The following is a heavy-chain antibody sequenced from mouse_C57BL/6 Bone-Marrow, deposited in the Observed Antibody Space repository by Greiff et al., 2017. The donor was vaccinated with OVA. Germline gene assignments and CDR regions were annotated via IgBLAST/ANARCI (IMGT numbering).Heavy chain of an antibody. D-gene: IGHD1-1*01. CDR3: TTAHYDSSSYRYFDV. CDR1: GFNIKDDY. V-gene: IGHV14-4*01. J-gene: IGHJ1*03. Sequence: EVQLQESGAELVRPGASVKLSCTASGFNIKDDYMHWVKQRPEQGLEWIEWIDPENGDTEYATKFQGKATITADTSSNTAYLQLSSLTSEDTAVYYSTTAHYDSSSYRYFDVWGTGTTVTVSS. CDR2: IDPENGDT.